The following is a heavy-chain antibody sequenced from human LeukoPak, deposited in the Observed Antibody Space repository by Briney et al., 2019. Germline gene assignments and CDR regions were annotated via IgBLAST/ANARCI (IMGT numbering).Heavy chain of an antibody. CDR3: AKDMGYDSSGYYPY. Sequence: PGRSLRLSCAASGFTFDDYAMHWVRQAPGKGLEWVSGISWNSGSIGYADSVKGRFTISRDNAKNSLYLQMNSLRAEDTALYYCAKDMGYDSSGYYPYWGQGTLVTVSS. V-gene: IGHV3-9*01. D-gene: IGHD3-22*01. J-gene: IGHJ4*02. CDR1: GFTFDDYA. CDR2: ISWNSGSI.